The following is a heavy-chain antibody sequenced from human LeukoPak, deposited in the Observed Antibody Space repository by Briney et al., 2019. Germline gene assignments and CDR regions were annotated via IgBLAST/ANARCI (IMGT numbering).Heavy chain of an antibody. D-gene: IGHD5-24*01. CDR2: IYSGGST. Sequence: GGSPRLSCAASGFTVGSNYMSWVRQAPGKGLEWVSVIYSGGSTYYADSVEGRFTISRDNSKNTLYLQMNSLRAEDTAVYYCARQDGYNLYWGQGTLVTVSS. CDR1: GFTVGSNY. V-gene: IGHV3-53*01. J-gene: IGHJ4*02. CDR3: ARQDGYNLY.